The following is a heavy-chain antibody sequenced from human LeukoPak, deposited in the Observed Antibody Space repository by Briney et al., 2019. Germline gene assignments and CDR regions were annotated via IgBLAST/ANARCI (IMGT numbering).Heavy chain of an antibody. Sequence: SETLSLTCAVYGGSFSGYYWSWIRQPPGKGLESIGEINHSGSTNCNPSLKSRVTISVDTSKNQFSLKLSSVTAADTAVYYCALVVPAALHNWFDPCGQGTLVTVSS. CDR3: ALVVPAALHNWFDP. CDR2: INHSGST. CDR1: GGSFSGYY. D-gene: IGHD2-2*01. J-gene: IGHJ5*02. V-gene: IGHV4-34*01.